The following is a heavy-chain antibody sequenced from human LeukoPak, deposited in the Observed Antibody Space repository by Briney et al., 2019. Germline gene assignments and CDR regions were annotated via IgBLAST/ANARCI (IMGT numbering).Heavy chain of an antibody. CDR3: ARQLTTVETDY. CDR1: GDSFTSYW. V-gene: IGHV5-51*01. D-gene: IGHD4-23*01. J-gene: IGHJ4*02. Sequence: GESLLIFSWASGDSFTSYWIGCWRRMPPRDLQRMGIIYPGDSDTRYSQSLQGQVTITADKSISHAYLQSSSLKASDTAMYYCARQLTTVETDYWGQGTLVTVSS. CDR2: IYPGDSDT.